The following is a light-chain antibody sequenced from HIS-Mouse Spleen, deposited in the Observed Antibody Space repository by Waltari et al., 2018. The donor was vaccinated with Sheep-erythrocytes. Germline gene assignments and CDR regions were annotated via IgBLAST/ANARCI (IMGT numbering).Light chain of an antibody. J-gene: IGLJ1*01. V-gene: IGLV2-11*01. CDR2: DVS. Sequence: QSALTQPRSVSGSPGQSVTISCTGTSSDVGGYNYVSWYQQHPGKAPKLMIYDVSKRPSGVHDRFSGSNSGNTASLTISGLQAEDEADYYCCSYAGSYNHVFATGTKVTVL. CDR1: SSDVGGYNY. CDR3: CSYAGSYNHV.